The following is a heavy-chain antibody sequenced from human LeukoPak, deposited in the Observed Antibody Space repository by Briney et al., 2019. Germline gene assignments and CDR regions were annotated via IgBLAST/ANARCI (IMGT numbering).Heavy chain of an antibody. J-gene: IGHJ4*02. CDR2: IYVGGTT. CDR1: GFTVSSNY. V-gene: IGHV3-66*02. Sequence: GGSLRLSCAVSGFTVSSNYMGWVRQAPGKGLEWVSVIYVGGTTDYADSVKGRFTISRDNSKNTVYLQMNSLRAEDTAVYYCASGTSISARIDYWGQGTLVTVSS. CDR3: ASGTSISARIDY. D-gene: IGHD6-6*01.